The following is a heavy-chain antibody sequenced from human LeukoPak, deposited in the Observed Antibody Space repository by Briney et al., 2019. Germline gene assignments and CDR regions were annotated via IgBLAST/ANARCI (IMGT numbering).Heavy chain of an antibody. Sequence: GGSLRLSCAASGFTFSSYSMNWVRQAPGKGLEWVSSISSSSSYIYYADSVKDRFTISRDNAKNSLYLQMNSLRAEDTAVYYCARDYGDFGGFDYWGQGTLATVSS. CDR1: GFTFSSYS. J-gene: IGHJ4*02. V-gene: IGHV3-21*01. D-gene: IGHD4-17*01. CDR3: ARDYGDFGGFDY. CDR2: ISSSSSYI.